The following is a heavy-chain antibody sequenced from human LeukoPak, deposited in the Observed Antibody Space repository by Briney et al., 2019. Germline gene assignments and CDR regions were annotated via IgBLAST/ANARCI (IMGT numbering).Heavy chain of an antibody. J-gene: IGHJ3*02. CDR1: GFTFSSYT. CDR2: LSGTGRYI. CDR3: ARSLRDAFDI. V-gene: IGHV3-21*06. Sequence: GGSPRLSCAASGFTFSSYTMNWVRQAPGKGLEWVSSLSGTGRYIYYADLMKGRFTISRDNAKNSLYLQMNSLRAEDTAVYYCARSLRDAFDIWGQGTMVTVSS.